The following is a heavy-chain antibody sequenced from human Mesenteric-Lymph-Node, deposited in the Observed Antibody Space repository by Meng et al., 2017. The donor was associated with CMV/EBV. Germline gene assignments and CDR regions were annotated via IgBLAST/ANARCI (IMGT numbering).Heavy chain of an antibody. V-gene: IGHV1-2*02. D-gene: IGHD6-25*01. J-gene: IGHJ4*02. Sequence: ASVKVSCKASGYTFPGYYLHWVRQAPGQGLEWMGWINVNSGGTTYAQKFQGNVTMTKDTSMTTAYMELNRLKSDDTAIYSCARREAVSGSFDFWGQGTVVTVSS. CDR2: INVNSGGT. CDR1: GYTFPGYY. CDR3: ARREAVSGSFDF.